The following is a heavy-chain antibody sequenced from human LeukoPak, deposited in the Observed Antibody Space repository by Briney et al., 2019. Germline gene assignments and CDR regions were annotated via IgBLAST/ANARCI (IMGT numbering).Heavy chain of an antibody. J-gene: IGHJ4*02. Sequence: GASVKVSCKASGGTFSSYAISWVRQASGQGLEWMGGIIPIFGTANYAQKFQGRVTITADESTSTAYMELSSLRSEDTAVYYCARADSSWYYQIRGTLDYWGQGTLVTVSS. D-gene: IGHD6-13*01. CDR2: IIPIFGTA. V-gene: IGHV1-69*01. CDR1: GGTFSSYA. CDR3: ARADSSWYYQIRGTLDY.